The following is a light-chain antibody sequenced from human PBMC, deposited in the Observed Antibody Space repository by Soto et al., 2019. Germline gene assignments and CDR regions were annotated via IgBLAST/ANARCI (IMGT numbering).Light chain of an antibody. V-gene: IGLV2-23*01. Sequence: QSALTQPASVSGSPGQSITISCTGTSSDVGSYNLVSWYQQHPGKAPKLMIYEGSKRPSGVSNRFSGSKSGNTASLTISGLQAQDESDYYCCSYAGSSTNVVFVEGTKLTVL. CDR3: CSYAGSSTNVV. CDR1: SSDVGSYNL. CDR2: EGS. J-gene: IGLJ2*01.